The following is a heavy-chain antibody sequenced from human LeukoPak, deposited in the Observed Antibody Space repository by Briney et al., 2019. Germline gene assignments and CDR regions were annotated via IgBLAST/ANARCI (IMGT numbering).Heavy chain of an antibody. D-gene: IGHD6-13*01. J-gene: IGHJ4*02. CDR2: ISRSGDST. CDR1: GFIFSTCA. CDR3: AKIVKAAPGLFDY. Sequence: GGSLRLSCAASGFIFSTCAMSWVSQARGKGLEWVSAISRSGDSTYYADSVKGRVTISRDNSKNTLYLQMNSLRADDTAVYYCAKIVKAAPGLFDYWGQGTLVTVSS. V-gene: IGHV3-23*01.